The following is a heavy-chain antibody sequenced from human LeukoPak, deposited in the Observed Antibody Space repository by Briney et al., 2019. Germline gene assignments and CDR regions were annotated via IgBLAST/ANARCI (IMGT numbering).Heavy chain of an antibody. CDR1: GDSVFSNSAS. CDR2: TYYRSKWYN. Sequence: SQTLSLTCAISGDSVFSNSASWNWIRQSPLRGLEWLGRTYYRSKWYNDYVVSVKSRITINPGTSNNQFSLQLNSVTPEDTAVYYCARGSTRGYCSGGSCSSIYYFDYWGQGTLVTVSS. J-gene: IGHJ4*02. D-gene: IGHD2-15*01. CDR3: ARGSTRGYCSGGSCSSIYYFDY. V-gene: IGHV6-1*01.